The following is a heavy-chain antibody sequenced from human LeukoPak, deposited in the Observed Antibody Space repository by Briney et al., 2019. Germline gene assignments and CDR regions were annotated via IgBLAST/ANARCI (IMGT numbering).Heavy chain of an antibody. CDR1: GFTFSSYA. D-gene: IGHD2-15*01. Sequence: TGGSLRLSCAASGFTFSSYAMSWVRQAPGKGLEWVSTISDSGGGTYYTDSVKGRFTISRDNSKNTLYLQISSLRAEDTAVYYCAKGDSTVPATRRYDYWGQGTLVTVSS. CDR2: ISDSGGGT. V-gene: IGHV3-23*01. J-gene: IGHJ4*02. CDR3: AKGDSTVPATRRYDY.